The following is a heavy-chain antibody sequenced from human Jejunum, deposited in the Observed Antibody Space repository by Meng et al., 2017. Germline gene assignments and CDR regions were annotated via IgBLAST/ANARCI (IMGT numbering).Heavy chain of an antibody. Sequence: VQLQEAGPGLVRPWGTLSLTCAVSGDSISSSYWWSWVRQSPGKGLEWIGEIYHSGTTNYTPSLKSRVTLSVDKSKNQFSLNLSSVTAADTAVYFCARDFEALNGVWGQGTLVTVSS. CDR1: GDSISSSYW. D-gene: IGHD2-8*01. V-gene: IGHV4-4*02. CDR2: IYHSGTT. J-gene: IGHJ1*01. CDR3: ARDFEALNGV.